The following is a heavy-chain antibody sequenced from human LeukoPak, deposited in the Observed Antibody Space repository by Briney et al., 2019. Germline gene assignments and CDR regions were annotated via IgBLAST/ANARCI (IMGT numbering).Heavy chain of an antibody. CDR2: IYYSGST. CDR3: ARLLTGAPGGY. CDR1: GVSISSNDYC. V-gene: IGHV4-39*01. J-gene: IGHJ4*02. Sequence: SETLSLTCTVSGVSISSNDYCWGWIRQPPGKGLEWIGTIYYSGSTYYNPSLRSRVTISVDTSKNQFSLKLSSVTAADTAVYYCARLLTGAPGGYWGQGTLVTVSS. D-gene: IGHD7-27*01.